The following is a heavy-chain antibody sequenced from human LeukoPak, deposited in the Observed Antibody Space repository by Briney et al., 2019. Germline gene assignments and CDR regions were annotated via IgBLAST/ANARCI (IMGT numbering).Heavy chain of an antibody. CDR2: IYYSRST. D-gene: IGHD4-17*01. Sequence: SETLSLTCTVSGGSISSSSYYWGWIRQPPGKGLEWIGYIYYSRSTNYNPSLKSRVTVSVDTSKNELSLKLMPGTRLSTAVYYCAINGVDYGDYFDYWGQGTLVTVSS. J-gene: IGHJ4*02. CDR1: GGSISSSSYY. CDR3: AINGVDYGDYFDY. V-gene: IGHV4-61*05.